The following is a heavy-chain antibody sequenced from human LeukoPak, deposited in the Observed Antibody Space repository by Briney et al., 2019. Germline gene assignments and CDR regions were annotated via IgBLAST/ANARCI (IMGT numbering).Heavy chain of an antibody. V-gene: IGHV4-59*01. CDR1: GGSISSYY. CDR3: AGHGLFGY. J-gene: IGHJ4*02. CDR2: IYYSGST. Sequence: SETLSLTCTVSGGSISSYYWSWIRQPPGKGLEWIGYIYYSGSTNYNPSLKSRVTISVDTSKNQFSLKLSSVTAADTAVYYCAGHGLFGYWGQGTLVTVSS.